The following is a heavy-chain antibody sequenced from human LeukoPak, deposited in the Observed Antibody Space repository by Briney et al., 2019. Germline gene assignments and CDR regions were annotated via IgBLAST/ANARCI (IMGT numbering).Heavy chain of an antibody. J-gene: IGHJ3*02. V-gene: IGHV1-46*01. CDR2: INPSGGST. Sequence: GASLKVSCKTSGYTFTSYYMHWVRQAPGQGLEWMGIINPSGGSTTYAQKFQGRLTMTSDTSTSTVYMELSSLRSEDTAVYYCARSSAYYNEADIWGQGTMVTVSS. D-gene: IGHD3-9*01. CDR3: ARSSAYYNEADI. CDR1: GYTFTSYY.